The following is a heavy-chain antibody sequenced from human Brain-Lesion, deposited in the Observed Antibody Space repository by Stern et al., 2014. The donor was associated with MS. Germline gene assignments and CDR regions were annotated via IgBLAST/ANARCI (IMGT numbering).Heavy chain of an antibody. Sequence: VQLVESGPGLVKPSQTLSLTCNVSGDSISSGDNYWSWIRQSPGKGLEWIGYIYYIGSTFYNPSLKSRVTISVDPSQNQFSLSLSSVTAADTAVYYCARGESSRFYYYFDYWGQGNLVTVSS. CDR2: IYYIGST. CDR1: GDSISSGDNY. CDR3: ARGESSRFYYYFDY. J-gene: IGHJ4*02. D-gene: IGHD3-22*01. V-gene: IGHV4-30-4*01.